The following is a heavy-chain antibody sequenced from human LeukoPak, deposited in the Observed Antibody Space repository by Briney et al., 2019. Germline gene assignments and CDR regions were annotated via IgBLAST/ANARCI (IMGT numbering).Heavy chain of an antibody. J-gene: IGHJ4*02. CDR3: ARRKRPGDYFDF. D-gene: IGHD1-1*01. CDR2: FYNSGST. V-gene: IGHV4-39*01. CDR1: GGSIDSSDYY. Sequence: SETLSLTCSVSGGSIDSSDYYWGWVRQPPGKGLEWIGCFYNSGSTYFNPSLRSRVTIFADTSKNQFSLDLKSVTAADTAVYYCARRKRPGDYFDFWGQGILVTVSS.